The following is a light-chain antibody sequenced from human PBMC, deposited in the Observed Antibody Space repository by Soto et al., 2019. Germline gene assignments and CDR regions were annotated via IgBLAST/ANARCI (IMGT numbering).Light chain of an antibody. CDR1: SSDVGGYNY. V-gene: IGLV2-14*01. CDR2: EVS. Sequence: SALTQPASVSGSPGQSITISCTGTSSDVGGYNYVSWYKQHPGQAPKLMIYEVSKRPSGVSNSFYGSKSGNTASLTISVLQAEEEADYYCCSYTSSSTYVFGPGTKLPVL. CDR3: CSYTSSSTYV. J-gene: IGLJ1*01.